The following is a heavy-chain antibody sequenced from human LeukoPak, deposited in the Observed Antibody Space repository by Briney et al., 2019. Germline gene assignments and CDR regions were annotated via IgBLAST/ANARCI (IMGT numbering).Heavy chain of an antibody. D-gene: IGHD5-24*01. CDR2: MSGDATST. V-gene: IGHV3-23*01. Sequence: GGSLRLSCAASGFTFSSFAMNWVRQAPGKGLEWVSTMSGDATSTYYADSVKGRFTISRDNSKNTLYLQMNSLRAEDTAVYYCAKGLERWLQSPFDYWGQGTLVTVSS. CDR3: AKGLERWLQSPFDY. J-gene: IGHJ4*02. CDR1: GFTFSSFA.